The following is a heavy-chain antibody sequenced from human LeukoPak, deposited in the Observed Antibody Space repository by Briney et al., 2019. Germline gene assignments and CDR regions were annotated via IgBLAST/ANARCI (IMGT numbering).Heavy chain of an antibody. J-gene: IGHJ4*02. CDR3: TTEDYGDYVSPH. D-gene: IGHD4-17*01. CDR1: GFTFSNTW. CDR2: IKRKSDGGTT. V-gene: IGHV3-15*01. Sequence: PGGSLRLSCAASGFTFSNTWMSWVRQAPGKGLEWVGRIKRKSDGGTTDYAAPVKGRSTITRDDSKNTLYLQMNSLKTEDTAVYYCTTEDYGDYVSPHWGQGTLVTVSS.